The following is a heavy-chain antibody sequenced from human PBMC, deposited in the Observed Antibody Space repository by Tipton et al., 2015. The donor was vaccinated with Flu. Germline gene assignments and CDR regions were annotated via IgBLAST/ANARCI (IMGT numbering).Heavy chain of an antibody. CDR3: VRGVATGNYYCGMDV. CDR2: IYHNGGT. V-gene: IGHV4-4*01. Sequence: TLSLTCAVSGGSISTSHWWSWVRQTPAKGLEWIGEIYHNGGTNYNPSLKSRVTISVDKSNNEFSLKVTSVTAADTAVYFCVRGVATGNYYCGMDVRGQGTTVTVSS. D-gene: IGHD1-1*01. CDR1: GGSISTSHW. J-gene: IGHJ6*02.